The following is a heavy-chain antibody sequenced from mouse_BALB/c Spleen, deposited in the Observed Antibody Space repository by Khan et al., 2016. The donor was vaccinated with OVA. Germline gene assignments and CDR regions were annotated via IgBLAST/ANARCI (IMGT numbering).Heavy chain of an antibody. CDR3: ARGGYNPAMDY. D-gene: IGHD1-3*01. CDR2: IFPGSGST. CDR1: GYTFSMYW. Sequence: QVQLKESGAELMQPGASVTISCKATGYTFSMYWIEWVKQRPGHGLEWIGDIFPGSGSTNNNEKFKGKATFTADTSSNTAYMQLSSLTSEDSAVYYCARGGYNPAMDYWGQGTSVTVSS. V-gene: IGHV1-9*01. J-gene: IGHJ4*01.